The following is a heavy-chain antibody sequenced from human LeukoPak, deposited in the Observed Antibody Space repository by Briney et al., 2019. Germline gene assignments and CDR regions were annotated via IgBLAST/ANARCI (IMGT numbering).Heavy chain of an antibody. CDR2: IYHSGST. J-gene: IGHJ4*02. D-gene: IGHD3-10*01. V-gene: IGHV4-38-2*02. CDR1: GYSISRGYS. Sequence: PSETLSLTCTVSGYSISRGYSWGWIRQPPGKGLEWIGNIYHSGSTNYSPSLKSRVTISVDTSKNQFSLTLGSVSAADTAVYYCARDLVTEIRGIIINVPRSFDYWGQGTLVTVSS. CDR3: ARDLVTEIRGIIINVPRSFDY.